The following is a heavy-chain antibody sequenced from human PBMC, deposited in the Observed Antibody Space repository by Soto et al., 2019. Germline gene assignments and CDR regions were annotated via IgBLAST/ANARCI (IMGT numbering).Heavy chain of an antibody. CDR2: IYYSGST. D-gene: IGHD5-18*01. CDR3: ARDYGRMNTAMVDYYYYGMDV. CDR1: GGSISSGGYY. J-gene: IGHJ6*02. V-gene: IGHV4-31*03. Sequence: QVQLQESGPGLVKPSQTLSLTCTVSGGSISSGGYYWSWIRQHPGKGLEWIGYIYYSGSTYYNPSLKSRVTISVDTSKNQFSLKLSSVTAADTAVYYCARDYGRMNTAMVDYYYYGMDVWGQGTTVTVSS.